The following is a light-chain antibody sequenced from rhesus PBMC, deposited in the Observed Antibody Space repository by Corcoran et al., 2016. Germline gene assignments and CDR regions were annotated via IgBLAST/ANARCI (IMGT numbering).Light chain of an antibody. CDR2: KVS. V-gene: IGKV1-74*01. J-gene: IGKJ3*01. Sequence: DIQMTQSPSSLSASVGDRVTITCRASENVNNYLNWYQQKPGKAPQLLNYKVSTLQSGVPSRFSGSGSGTDYPFTISSLQPEDVATYYCQHGYGTPFTFGPGTKLDIK. CDR3: QHGYGTPFT. CDR1: ENVNNY.